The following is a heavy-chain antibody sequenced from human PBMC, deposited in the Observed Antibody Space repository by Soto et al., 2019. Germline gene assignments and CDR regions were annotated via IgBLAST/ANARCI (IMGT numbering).Heavy chain of an antibody. D-gene: IGHD3-3*01. CDR3: ARYFCGTGLYYSCIDV. Sequence: SETLSLTCAVSGGSISSGGYSWNWIRQLPGKGLEWIGYIYHSGGTLYNPSLKSRVTISVDKSRNHSSLTLPSVTVAAMTVYYCARYFCGTGLYYSCIDVWGQGTTVTVSS. V-gene: IGHV4-30-2*06. J-gene: IGHJ6*02. CDR1: GGSISSGGYS. CDR2: IYHSGGT.